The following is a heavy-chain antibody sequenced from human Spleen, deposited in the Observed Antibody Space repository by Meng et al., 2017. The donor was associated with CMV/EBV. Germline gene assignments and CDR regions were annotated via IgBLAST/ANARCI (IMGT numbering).Heavy chain of an antibody. V-gene: IGHV3-21*06. CDR3: ARVPWQSQHPYYFDY. CDR1: DFSFSFYT. D-gene: IGHD6-19*01. J-gene: IGHJ4*02. Sequence: GESLKISCAASDFSFSFYTMNWVRQPPGRGLEWVSSITRRSNHISYADSVKGRFTVSRDNAKNSLFLQMNSLRAEDTAVYYCARVPWQSQHPYYFDYWGQGTLVTVSS. CDR2: ITRRSNHI.